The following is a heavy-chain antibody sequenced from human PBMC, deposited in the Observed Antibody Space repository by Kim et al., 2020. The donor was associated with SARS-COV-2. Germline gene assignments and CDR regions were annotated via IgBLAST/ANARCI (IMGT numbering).Heavy chain of an antibody. Sequence: SETLSLTCTVSGGSINTDYWSWIRQPAGKGLEWIGRIYGDGGTTYNASLTSRLTMSIDTSNKHFSLRLTSVTAADTAVYYCSGGVSGSVEAYWGQGTLVT. CDR1: GGSINTDY. CDR2: IYGDGGT. CDR3: SGGVSGSVEAY. V-gene: IGHV4-4*07. J-gene: IGHJ4*02. D-gene: IGHD1-1*01.